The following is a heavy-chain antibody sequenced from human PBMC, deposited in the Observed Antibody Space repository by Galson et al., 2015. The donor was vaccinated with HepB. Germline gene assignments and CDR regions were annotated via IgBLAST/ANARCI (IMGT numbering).Heavy chain of an antibody. CDR2: MNQGGSDT. D-gene: IGHD3/OR15-3a*01. CDR1: GCTFSSSW. V-gene: IGHV3-7*01. CDR3: SKWTGG. Sequence: SRRLSSAAPGCTFSSSWMSWNRQAPGKGLEWVASMNQGGSDTYSVDSVKVRFTISRNSARNSLFLQMNTLRAEDTATYYCSKWTGGWGQGTLVTVSS. J-gene: IGHJ4*02.